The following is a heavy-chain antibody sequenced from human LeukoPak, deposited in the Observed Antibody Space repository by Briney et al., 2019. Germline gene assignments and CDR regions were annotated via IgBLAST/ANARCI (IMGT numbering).Heavy chain of an antibody. CDR1: EFTFSSYA. Sequence: GGSLRLSCAASEFTFSSYAMHWVRQAPGKGLEWVALISYDGSNKYYADSVKGRFTISRDSPKNTLYLQMNSLRAEDTALYYCARDHSYSYDSWGQRTLVTVSS. D-gene: IGHD5-18*01. CDR2: ISYDGSNK. J-gene: IGHJ4*02. CDR3: ARDHSYSYDS. V-gene: IGHV3-30-3*01.